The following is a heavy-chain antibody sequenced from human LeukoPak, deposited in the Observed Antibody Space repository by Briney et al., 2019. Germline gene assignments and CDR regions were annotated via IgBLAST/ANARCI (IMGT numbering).Heavy chain of an antibody. J-gene: IGHJ4*02. CDR2: ISGSGGST. CDR3: AKGVTTGKSVASLDY. Sequence: GGSLRLSCAASGFTFSSYAMSWVRQAPGKGLERVSAISGSGGSTYYADSVKGRFTISRDNSKNTLYLQMNSLRAEDTAVYYCAKGVTTGKSVASLDYWGQGTLVTVSS. V-gene: IGHV3-23*01. D-gene: IGHD1-1*01. CDR1: GFTFSSYA.